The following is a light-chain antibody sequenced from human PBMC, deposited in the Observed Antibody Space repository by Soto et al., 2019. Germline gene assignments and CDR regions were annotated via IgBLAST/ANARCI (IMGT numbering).Light chain of an antibody. J-gene: IGLJ3*02. CDR2: EVN. CDR3: CSYVGSSILM. Sequence: QSALTQPASVSGSPGESITISCTATSSDVGRYNLVSWYQQLPGKAPKLIIYEVNERPSGISDRFSGSKSGNTASLTLSGLQDEDEADYFCCSYVGSSILMFGGGTKVTVL. CDR1: SSDVGRYNL. V-gene: IGLV2-23*02.